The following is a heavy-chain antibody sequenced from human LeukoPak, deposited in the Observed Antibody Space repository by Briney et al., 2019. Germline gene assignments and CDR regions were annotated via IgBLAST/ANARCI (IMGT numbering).Heavy chain of an antibody. V-gene: IGHV4-38-2*02. D-gene: IGHD5-12*01. CDR3: ARDGEATTFDY. J-gene: IGHJ4*02. CDR2: IYHSGST. CDR1: GYSISSGYY. Sequence: SETLSLTCTVSGYSISSGYYWGWIRQPPGKGLEWIGSIYHSGSTYYNPSLKSRVTISVDTSKNQFSLKLSSVTAADTAVYYCARDGEATTFDYWGQGTQVTVSS.